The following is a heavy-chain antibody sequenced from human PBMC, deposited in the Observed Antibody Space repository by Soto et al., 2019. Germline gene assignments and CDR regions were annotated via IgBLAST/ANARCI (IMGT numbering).Heavy chain of an antibody. Sequence: ASVKVSCKASGYTFTSYYMHWVRQAPGQGLEWMGIINPSGGSTSYAQKFQGRVTMTRDTSTSTVYMELSSLRSEDTAVYYCARGGGYGGQYYYGMDVWGQGTTVTVSS. CDR1: GYTFTSYY. CDR2: INPSGGST. V-gene: IGHV1-46*01. D-gene: IGHD3-16*01. J-gene: IGHJ6*02. CDR3: ARGGGYGGQYYYGMDV.